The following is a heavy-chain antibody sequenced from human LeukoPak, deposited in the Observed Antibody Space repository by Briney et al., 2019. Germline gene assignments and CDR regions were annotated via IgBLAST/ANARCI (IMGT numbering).Heavy chain of an antibody. CDR3: ARDPTFGGPFDY. Sequence: PGGSPRLSCAASGFTFSSYAMHWVRQAPGKGLEYVSAISSNGGSTYYANSVKGRFTISRDNSKNTLYLQMGSLRAEDMAVYYCARDPTFGGPFDYWGQGTLVTVSS. J-gene: IGHJ4*02. D-gene: IGHD3-10*01. CDR1: GFTFSSYA. V-gene: IGHV3-64*01. CDR2: ISSNGGST.